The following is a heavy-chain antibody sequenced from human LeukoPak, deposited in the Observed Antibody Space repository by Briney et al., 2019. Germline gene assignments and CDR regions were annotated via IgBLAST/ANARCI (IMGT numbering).Heavy chain of an antibody. CDR3: AIPGYYGSGSNYGMDV. D-gene: IGHD3-10*01. CDR2: IYPGDSDT. V-gene: IGHV5-51*01. J-gene: IGHJ6*02. CDR1: GYSFTSYW. Sequence: GESLKISCKGSGYSFTSYWIGWVRQMPGKGLEWMGIIYPGDSDTRYSPSFQGQVTISADKSISTAFLQWSSLKASDTAMYYCAIPGYYGSGSNYGMDVWGQGTTVTVSS.